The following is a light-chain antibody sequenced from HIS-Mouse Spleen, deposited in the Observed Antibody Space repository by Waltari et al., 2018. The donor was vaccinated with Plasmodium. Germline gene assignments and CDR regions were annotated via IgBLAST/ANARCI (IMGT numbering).Light chain of an antibody. CDR2: EVS. J-gene: IGLJ1*01. Sequence: QSALTPPPSASGSPGQSVTISCTGTSIAVAAYNYVSWYQQHPGKAPNLMIYEVSKRPSGVPDRFSGSKSGNTASLTVSGLQAEDEADYYCSSYAGSNNLYVFGTGTKVTVL. V-gene: IGLV2-8*01. CDR3: SSYAGSNNLYV. CDR1: SIAVAAYNY.